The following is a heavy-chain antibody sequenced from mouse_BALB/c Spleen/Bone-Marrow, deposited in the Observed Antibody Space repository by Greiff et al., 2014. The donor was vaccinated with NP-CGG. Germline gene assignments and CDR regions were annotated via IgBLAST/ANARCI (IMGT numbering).Heavy chain of an antibody. CDR1: GFNIKDTY. D-gene: IGHD2-1*01. CDR2: IGPANGNT. V-gene: IGHV14-3*02. J-gene: IGHJ4*01. CDR3: AIYYGNYYAMDY. Sequence: VQLQQPGAELVKPGASVKLSCTASGFNIKDTYMHWVKQRPEQGLEWIGRIGPANGNTKYDPKFQGKATITADTSSNTAYLQLSSLTSEDTAVYYCAIYYGNYYAMDYWGQGTSVTVSS.